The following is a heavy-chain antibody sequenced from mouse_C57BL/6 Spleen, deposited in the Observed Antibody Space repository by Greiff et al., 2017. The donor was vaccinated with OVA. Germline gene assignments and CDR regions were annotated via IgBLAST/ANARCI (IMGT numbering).Heavy chain of an antibody. CDR1: GYTFTSYW. Sequence: VQLQQPGAELVMPGASVKLSCKASGYTFTSYWMHWVKQRPGQGLEWIGEIDPSDSYTNYNQKFKGKSTLTVDKSSSTAYMQLSSLESEDSAVYYCARSPDGYYPFDYWGQGTTLTVSS. D-gene: IGHD2-3*01. J-gene: IGHJ2*01. V-gene: IGHV1-69*01. CDR3: ARSPDGYYPFDY. CDR2: IDPSDSYT.